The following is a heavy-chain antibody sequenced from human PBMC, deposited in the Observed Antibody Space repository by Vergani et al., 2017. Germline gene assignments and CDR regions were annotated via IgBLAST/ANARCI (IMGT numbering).Heavy chain of an antibody. D-gene: IGHD2-2*02. CDR3: ARGCGSTSCYKRGEDWFDP. CDR1: GYTFSNYY. CDR2: INPSGGHT. V-gene: IGHV1-46*01. J-gene: IGHJ5*02. Sequence: QVQVVQSGAEVKKSGASVKVSCKTSGYTFSNYYMHWVRQAPGQGLEWMGIINPSGGHTNYAQKFQGRVTMTRDTSTSTVYMELSSLRSEDTAIYYCARGCGSTSCYKRGEDWFDPWGQGTLVTVSS.